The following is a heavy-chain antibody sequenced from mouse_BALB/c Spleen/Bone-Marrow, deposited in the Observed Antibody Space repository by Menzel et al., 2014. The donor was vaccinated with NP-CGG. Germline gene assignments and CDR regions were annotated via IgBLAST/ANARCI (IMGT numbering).Heavy chain of an antibody. J-gene: IGHJ4*01. CDR3: VRHGYFGNYYYALDY. V-gene: IGHV10-1*02. CDR2: IRSKSNNYAT. CDR1: GFTFNTYA. Sequence: EVKVVESGGGLVQPKGSLKLSCAASGFTFNTYAMNWVRQAPGKGLEWVARIRSKSNNYATYYADSVKDRFTISRDDSQNMLYLQMNNLKTEGTAMYYCVRHGYFGNYYYALDYWGQGTSVTVSS. D-gene: IGHD2-1*01.